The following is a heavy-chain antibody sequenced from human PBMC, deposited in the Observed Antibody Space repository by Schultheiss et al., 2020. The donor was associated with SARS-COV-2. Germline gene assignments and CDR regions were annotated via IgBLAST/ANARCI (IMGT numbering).Heavy chain of an antibody. V-gene: IGHV3-74*01. Sequence: GGSLRLSCAASGFTFSSYAMNWVRQAPGKGLVWVSRINSDGSSTSYADSVKGRFTISRDNAKNTLYLQMNSLRAEDTAVYYCAREFVATGGGRDYYGMDVWGQGTMVTVSS. CDR3: AREFVATGGGRDYYGMDV. J-gene: IGHJ6*02. D-gene: IGHD3-16*01. CDR1: GFTFSSYA. CDR2: INSDGSST.